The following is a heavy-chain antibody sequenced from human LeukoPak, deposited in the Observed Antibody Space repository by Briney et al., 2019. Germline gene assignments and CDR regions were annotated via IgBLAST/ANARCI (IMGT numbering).Heavy chain of an antibody. CDR2: IYYSGNT. CDR1: GGSISSSSYY. V-gene: IGHV4-39*07. CDR3: ATFSGYDSAGGVDAFDI. D-gene: IGHD5-12*01. J-gene: IGHJ3*02. Sequence: PSETLSLTCTVSGGSISSSSYYWGWIRQPPGKGLEWIGAIYYSGNTYYNPSLKSRVTISVDTSKNQFSLKLSSVTAADTAVYYCATFSGYDSAGGVDAFDIWGQGTMVTVSS.